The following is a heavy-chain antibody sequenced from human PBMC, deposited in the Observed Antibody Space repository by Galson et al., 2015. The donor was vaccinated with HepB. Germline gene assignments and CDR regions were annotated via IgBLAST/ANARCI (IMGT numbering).Heavy chain of an antibody. CDR1: GFTFSDYY. CDR3: ARGLGGY. J-gene: IGHJ4*02. Sequence: SLRLSCAASGFTFSDYYMSWMRQAPGKGLEWLSYISHSGTTVYHADSLKGRFSISRDKAKNSLYLQMNSLRAEDTAVYYCARGLGGYWGQGTLVTVSS. D-gene: IGHD2-15*01. V-gene: IGHV3-11*01. CDR2: ISHSGTTV.